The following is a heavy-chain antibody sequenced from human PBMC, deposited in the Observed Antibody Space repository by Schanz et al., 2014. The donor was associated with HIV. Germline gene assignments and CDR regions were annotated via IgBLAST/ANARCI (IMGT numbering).Heavy chain of an antibody. Sequence: QVQLVESGGGVVQPGRSLRLSCAASGFTFNAYGMHWVRQAPGKGLEWVAVVSYDGSHQNYADSVKGRFTMSRDNSKKTLYLQMNSLRAEDTAVYYCANTEFPYSSSSDYYYGMDVWGQGTTVTVSS. CDR2: VSYDGSHQ. CDR1: GFTFNAYG. CDR3: ANTEFPYSSSSDYYYGMDV. J-gene: IGHJ6*02. D-gene: IGHD6-6*01. V-gene: IGHV3-30*18.